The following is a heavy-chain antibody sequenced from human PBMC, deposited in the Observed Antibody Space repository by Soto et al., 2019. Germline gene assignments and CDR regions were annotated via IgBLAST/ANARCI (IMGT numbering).Heavy chain of an antibody. CDR1: GFTFSDSF. V-gene: IGHV3-11*01. CDR2: ISGRGGNI. J-gene: IGHJ6*03. D-gene: IGHD5-12*01. Sequence: QVQLVESGGGLVKPGGSLRLSCAASGFTFSDSFMSWSRQTPGKGLEWLSYISGRGGNIYYADSVRGRFTISRDNAKNSVYLQMNSLRAEDTAVYYCAVDQGPNYMAVWGKGTTVTVS. CDR3: AVDQGPNYMAV.